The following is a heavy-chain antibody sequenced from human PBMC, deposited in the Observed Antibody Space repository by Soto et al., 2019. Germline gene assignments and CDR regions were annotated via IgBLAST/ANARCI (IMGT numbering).Heavy chain of an antibody. D-gene: IGHD6-13*01. CDR1: GYTFTSYA. Sequence: ASVKVSCKASGYTFTSYAMHWVRQAPGQRLEWMGWINAGNGNTKYSQKFQGRVTITRDASASTAYMELSSLRSEDTAVYYCAREAAVPGDYYYYYGMAVWGQGTKVTFSS. J-gene: IGHJ6*02. CDR2: INAGNGNT. V-gene: IGHV1-3*01. CDR3: AREAAVPGDYYYYYGMAV.